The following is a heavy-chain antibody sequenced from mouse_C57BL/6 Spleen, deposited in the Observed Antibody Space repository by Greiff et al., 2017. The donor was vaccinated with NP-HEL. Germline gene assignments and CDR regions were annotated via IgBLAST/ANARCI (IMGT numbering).Heavy chain of an antibody. CDR3: ARSEDGYPCAY. V-gene: IGHV7-3*01. CDR1: GFTFTDYY. CDR2: IRNKANGYTT. J-gene: IGHJ3*01. D-gene: IGHD2-3*01. Sequence: EVQLVESGGGLVQPGGSLSLSCAASGFTFTDYYMSWVRQPPGKALEWLGFIRNKANGYTTEYSASVKGRFTISRDNSQSILYLQMNALRAEDSVTYYCARSEDGYPCAYWGQGTLVTVSA.